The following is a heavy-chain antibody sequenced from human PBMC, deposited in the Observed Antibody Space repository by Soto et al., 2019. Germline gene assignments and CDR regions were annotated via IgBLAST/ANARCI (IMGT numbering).Heavy chain of an antibody. CDR3: ASTWSRPAAIGVGAFDI. CDR1: SGSISSSNW. D-gene: IGHD2-2*01. Sequence: QVQLQESGPGLVKPSGTLSLTCAVSSGSISSSNWWSWVRQPPGKGLEWIGEIYHSGSTNYNPSLKSRVTISVDKSKNQFSLKLSSVTAADTAVYYWASTWSRPAAIGVGAFDIWGQGTMVTGSS. J-gene: IGHJ3*02. V-gene: IGHV4-4*02. CDR2: IYHSGST.